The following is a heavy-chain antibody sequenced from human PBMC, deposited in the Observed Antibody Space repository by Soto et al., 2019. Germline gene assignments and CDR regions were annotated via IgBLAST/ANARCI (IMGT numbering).Heavy chain of an antibody. Sequence: ASVKVSCKASGYTFTSYGISWVRQAPGQGLEWMGWISAYNGNTNYAQKLQGRVTMTTDTSTSTAYMELRSLRSDDTALYYCARVFHRGGVSYYYYMDVWGKGTTVTVSS. CDR2: ISAYNGNT. D-gene: IGHD2-21*01. J-gene: IGHJ6*03. V-gene: IGHV1-18*01. CDR3: ARVFHRGGVSYYYYMDV. CDR1: GYTFTSYG.